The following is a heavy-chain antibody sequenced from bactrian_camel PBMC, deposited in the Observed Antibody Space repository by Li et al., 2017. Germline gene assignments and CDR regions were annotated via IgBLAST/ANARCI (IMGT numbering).Heavy chain of an antibody. CDR1: GDAVNSYC. CDR2: IDSDGST. Sequence: HVQLVESGGGSVQAGGSLRLSCAASGDAVNSYCMTWFRQAPGKEREGVAAIDSDGSTTYGDSVKGRFTMSRDNAKNTVHLQMNSLKSEDTALYYCATSLERGYWGQGTQVTVS. J-gene: IGHJ4*01. V-gene: IGHV3S26*01. D-gene: IGHD1*01. CDR3: ATSLERGY.